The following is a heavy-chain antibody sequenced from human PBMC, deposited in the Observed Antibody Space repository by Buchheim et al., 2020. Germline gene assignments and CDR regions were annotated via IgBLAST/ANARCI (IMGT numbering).Heavy chain of an antibody. Sequence: QVQLQQWGAGLLKPSETLSLTCAVYGGSFSGYYWSWIRQPPGKGLEWVGESNKSGSTNYNRSLKSRVTITVDTSKNQFALKLSSVTAADTAVYYCARGQGGAFDIWGQGT. CDR2: SNKSGST. D-gene: IGHD3-16*01. CDR1: GGSFSGYY. V-gene: IGHV4-34*01. J-gene: IGHJ3*02. CDR3: ARGQGGAFDI.